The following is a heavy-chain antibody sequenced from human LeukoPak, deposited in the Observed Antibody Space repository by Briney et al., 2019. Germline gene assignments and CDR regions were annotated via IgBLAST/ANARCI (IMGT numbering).Heavy chain of an antibody. CDR2: INHSGST. Sequence: SETLSLTCAVYGGSFSGYYWSWIRQPPGKGLEWVGEINHSGSTNYNPSRKRRVPISVDTSKHQFSLKLSSVTAADTAVYYCARVAIGLAEYAHNENEYWGRGTLVTVSS. J-gene: IGHJ4*01. D-gene: IGHD2-2*01. V-gene: IGHV4-34*01. CDR3: ARVAIGLAEYAHNENEY. CDR1: GGSFSGYY.